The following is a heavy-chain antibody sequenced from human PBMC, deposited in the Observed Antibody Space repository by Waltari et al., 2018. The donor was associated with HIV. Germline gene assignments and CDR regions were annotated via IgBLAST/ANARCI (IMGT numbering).Heavy chain of an antibody. J-gene: IGHJ3*02. V-gene: IGHV1-46*01. D-gene: IGHD2-8*01. CDR1: GNIFTRYN. CDR3: LMRGTNGGDVLDI. CDR2: INPSTGRP. Sequence: QVQLVQSGAEVKSPGASVKVSCKASGNIFTRYNMHWVRQAPGQGLEWMGIINPSTGRPTSAQKFQGRITMTRDTSTSTGYMDLSSLRSEDTAVYFCLMRGTNGGDVLDIWGQGATVTVSS.